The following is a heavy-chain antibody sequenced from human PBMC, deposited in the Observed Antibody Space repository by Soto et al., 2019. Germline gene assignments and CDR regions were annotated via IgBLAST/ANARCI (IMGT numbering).Heavy chain of an antibody. V-gene: IGHV3-23*01. D-gene: IGHD4-17*01. J-gene: IGHJ4*02. CDR1: GFTFSTYA. CDR2: ITGSGGST. Sequence: EVQLLESGGGLVQPGGSLRLSCAASGFTFSTYAMIWVRQAPGKGLEWVSVITGSGGSTYYADSVKGRFTISRDTSKNTLFLQMNSLRAEDTAVYYCAKDRYGDYGGIDYWGPGTMVTVSS. CDR3: AKDRYGDYGGIDY.